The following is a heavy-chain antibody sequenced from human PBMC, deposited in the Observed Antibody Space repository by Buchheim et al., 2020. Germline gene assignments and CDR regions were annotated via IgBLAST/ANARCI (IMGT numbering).Heavy chain of an antibody. V-gene: IGHV3-15*01. CDR1: GFTFSNAW. J-gene: IGHJ4*02. D-gene: IGHD5-24*01. Sequence: EVQLVESGGGLVKPGGSLRLSCAASGFTFSNAWMRWVRQAPGKGLEWVGRIKSKTDGGTTDYAAPVKGRLTTSRADSKNTLYLQMNSLKTEDTAVYYCMSRSGDGYNGLDYWGQGTL. CDR3: MSRSGDGYNGLDY. CDR2: IKSKTDGGTT.